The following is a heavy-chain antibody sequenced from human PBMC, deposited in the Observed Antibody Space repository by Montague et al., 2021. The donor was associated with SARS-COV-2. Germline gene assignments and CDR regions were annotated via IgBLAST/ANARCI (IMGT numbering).Heavy chain of an antibody. CDR3: AREIVPPHTAIETHFYGLDV. D-gene: IGHD2-8*01. CDR2: IYHSGNT. Sequence: SETLSLTCTVSGGSISSSYWSWIRQPPGKGLEWIGYIYHSGNTNYNPSLKSRVTISIDTSMNQFSLSLSSMTAADTAVYFCAREIVPPHTAIETHFYGLDVWGQGTTVTVSS. V-gene: IGHV4-59*01. J-gene: IGHJ6*02. CDR1: GGSISSSY.